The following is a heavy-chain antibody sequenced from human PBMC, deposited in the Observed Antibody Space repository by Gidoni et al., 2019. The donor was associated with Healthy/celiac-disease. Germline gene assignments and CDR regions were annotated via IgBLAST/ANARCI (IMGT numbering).Heavy chain of an antibody. D-gene: IGHD2-21*02. CDR1: GFTFSRYS. V-gene: IGHV3-48*01. CDR2: ISSSSSTI. J-gene: IGHJ6*03. Sequence: EVQLVESGGGLVQPGGSLRLSCAASGFTFSRYSMNWVRQAPGQGLEWVSYISSSSSTIYYADSVKGRFTISRDNAKNSLYLQMNSLRAEDTAVYYCARDVCGGDCYSAYYYMDVWGKGTTVTVSS. CDR3: ARDVCGGDCYSAYYYMDV.